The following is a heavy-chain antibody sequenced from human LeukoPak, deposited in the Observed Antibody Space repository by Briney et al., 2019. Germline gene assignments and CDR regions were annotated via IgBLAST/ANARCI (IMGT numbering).Heavy chain of an antibody. Sequence: GGSLRLSCAASGFTFDNYAMSWVRQPPGKGLEWVSLITSGGGSTYYADSVKGRFTISRDNPTDTLSLQMNSLRVEDTAVYYCAKGWGALDYWGQGTLVTVSS. CDR3: AKGWGALDY. V-gene: IGHV3-23*01. J-gene: IGHJ4*02. CDR2: ITSGGGST. D-gene: IGHD1-26*01. CDR1: GFTFDNYA.